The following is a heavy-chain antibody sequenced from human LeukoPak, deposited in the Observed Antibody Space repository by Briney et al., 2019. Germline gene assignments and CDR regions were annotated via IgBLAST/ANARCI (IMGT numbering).Heavy chain of an antibody. D-gene: IGHD3-22*01. CDR2: ISWNSGSI. CDR1: GFTFDDYA. CDR3: AKGIIGYYDSSGYVNRWGLDAFDI. J-gene: IGHJ3*02. Sequence: PGGSLRLSCAASGFTFDDYAMHWVRQAPGKGLEWVSGISWNSGSIGYADSVKGRFTISRDDAKNSLYLQMNSLRAEDTALYYCAKGIIGYYDSSGYVNRWGLDAFDIWGQGTMVTVSS. V-gene: IGHV3-9*01.